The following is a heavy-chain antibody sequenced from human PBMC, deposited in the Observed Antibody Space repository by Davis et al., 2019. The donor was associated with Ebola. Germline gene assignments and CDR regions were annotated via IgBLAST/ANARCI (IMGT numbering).Heavy chain of an antibody. Sequence: SVKVSCKASGGTFSSYAISWVRQAPGQGLEWMGGIIPIFGTANYAQKFQGRVTITADESTSTAYMELSSLRSEDTAVYYCARLRGYCSSTSCYYYYDMDVWGQGTTVTVSS. V-gene: IGHV1-69*13. CDR2: IIPIFGTA. D-gene: IGHD2-2*01. CDR1: GGTFSSYA. CDR3: ARLRGYCSSTSCYYYYDMDV. J-gene: IGHJ6*02.